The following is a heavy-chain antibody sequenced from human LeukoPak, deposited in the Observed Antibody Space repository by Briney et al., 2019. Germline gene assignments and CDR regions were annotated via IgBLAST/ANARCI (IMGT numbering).Heavy chain of an antibody. J-gene: IGHJ5*02. V-gene: IGHV4-59*01. D-gene: IGHD6-13*01. Sequence: GTLCLTRAVPGGSITGYYWSSVRQPPREGVECSVYIYYRGSTNEKHSLKSRCTIYVDTSKNQSSLKLSSVTDADTAVYYCARESGTAGAEGWFDPCGERTLVIVSS. CDR2: IYYRGST. CDR1: GGSITGYY. CDR3: ARESGTAGAEGWFDP.